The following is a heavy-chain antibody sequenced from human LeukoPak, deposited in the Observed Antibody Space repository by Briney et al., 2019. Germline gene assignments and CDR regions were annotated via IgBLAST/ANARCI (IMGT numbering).Heavy chain of an antibody. CDR3: AKHIVVVPAAILEMDYGMDV. V-gene: IGHV3-23*01. CDR1: GFTFSSYA. D-gene: IGHD2-2*01. Sequence: PGGSLRLSCAASGFTFSSYAMSWVRQAPGKGLEWVSTISGSGGSTYYADSVKGRFTISRDNSKNTLYLQMNSLRAEDTAVHYCAKHIVVVPAAILEMDYGMDVWGQGTTVTVSS. J-gene: IGHJ6*02. CDR2: ISGSGGST.